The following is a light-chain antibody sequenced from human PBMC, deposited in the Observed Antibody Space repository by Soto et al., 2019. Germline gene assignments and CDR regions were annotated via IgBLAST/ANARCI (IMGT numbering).Light chain of an antibody. J-gene: IGKJ1*01. CDR1: QSVSSN. Sequence: SCRASQSVSSNLAWYQQKPGQAPRLLIYGASTRATGIPARFSGSGSGTDFTLSIRSLAPEDFAVSYCQCCSNCLTSTFGYRTVVDIK. V-gene: IGKV3D-11*03. CDR2: GAS. CDR3: QCCSNCLTST.